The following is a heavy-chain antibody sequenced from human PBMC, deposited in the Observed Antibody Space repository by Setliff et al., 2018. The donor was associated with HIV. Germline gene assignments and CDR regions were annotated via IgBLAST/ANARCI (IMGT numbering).Heavy chain of an antibody. Sequence: GGSLRLSCAASGFDFSSHAMSWVRQAPGKGLEWLSVISGHTINVYYADSVKGRFTISRDNSKNTLYLQLNSLSAEDTAIYYCAKRLAGSNTWYHLDNWGQGTLVTVSS. D-gene: IGHD6-13*01. CDR3: AKRLAGSNTWYHLDN. CDR1: GFDFSSHA. V-gene: IGHV3-23*01. J-gene: IGHJ4*02. CDR2: ISGHTINV.